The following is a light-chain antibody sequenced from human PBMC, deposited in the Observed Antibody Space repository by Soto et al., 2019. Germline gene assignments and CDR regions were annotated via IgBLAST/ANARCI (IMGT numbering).Light chain of an antibody. CDR3: AAWDDSLNAL. Sequence: QSALTQPRSASGSPGQSITISCTGTSSDVGGYNYVSWYQQHPAKAPKLIIFDVSKRPSGVPDRFSGSKSGTSASLAISGLQPEDEADYYCAAWDDSLNALFGTGTKLTVL. V-gene: IGLV2-11*01. CDR1: SSDVGGYNY. CDR2: DVS. J-gene: IGLJ1*01.